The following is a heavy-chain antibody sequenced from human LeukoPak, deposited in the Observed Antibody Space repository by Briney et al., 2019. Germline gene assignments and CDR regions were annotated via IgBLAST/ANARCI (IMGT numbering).Heavy chain of an antibody. V-gene: IGHV3-7*03. J-gene: IGHJ4*02. CDR2: IKQDGSEK. CDR1: GFTFSSYW. CDR3: ARDPLGTRPGFDY. Sequence: GGSLRLSCAASGFTFSSYWMSWVRQAPGKGLEWVANIKQDGSEKYYVDSVKGRFTISRDNAKNSLYLQMNSLRAEDTAVYYCARDPLGTRPGFDYWGQGTLVTVSS. D-gene: IGHD1-1*01.